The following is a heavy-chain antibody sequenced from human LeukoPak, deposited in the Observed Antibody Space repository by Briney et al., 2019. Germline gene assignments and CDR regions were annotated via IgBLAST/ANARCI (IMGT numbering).Heavy chain of an antibody. D-gene: IGHD3-3*01. CDR3: AKDKGDFWSGHHY. J-gene: IGHJ4*02. CDR2: ITGSGGST. Sequence: GGSLRLSCAASGFTFSNYAMSWVRQAPGKGLEWVSSITGSGGSTYYADSVKGRYTISRDNSKNTLYLQMSSLRAEDTAVYYCAKDKGDFWSGHHYWGQGTLVTVSS. V-gene: IGHV3-23*01. CDR1: GFTFSNYA.